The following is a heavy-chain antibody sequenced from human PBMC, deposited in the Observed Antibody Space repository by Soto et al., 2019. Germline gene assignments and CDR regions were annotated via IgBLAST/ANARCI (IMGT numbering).Heavy chain of an antibody. CDR2: IKQDGSEK. J-gene: IGHJ3*02. V-gene: IGHV3-7*01. D-gene: IGHD6-19*01. Sequence: EVQLVESGGGLVQPGGSLRLSCAASGFTFSSYWMSWVRQAPGKGLEWVANIKQDGSEKYYVDSVKGRFTISRDNAKNSLFLQMNSLRAEDTAVYYWASHSSGWYMGAFDIWGQGTMVTVSS. CDR1: GFTFSSYW. CDR3: ASHSSGWYMGAFDI.